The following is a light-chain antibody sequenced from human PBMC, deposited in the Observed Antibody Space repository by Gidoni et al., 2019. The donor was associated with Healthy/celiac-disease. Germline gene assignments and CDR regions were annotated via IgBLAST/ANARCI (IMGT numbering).Light chain of an antibody. V-gene: IGKV1-5*01. CDR1: QSISTW. CDR2: DAS. Sequence: DIQMTQSPSTLSASVGDRVTITCRASQSISTWLAWYQHKPGKAPKLLIYDASSLKSGVPSRFSGSGSGTEFTLTISSLQPDDFATYYCQQYNSYSPTWTFGQGTKVEIK. CDR3: QQYNSYSPTWT. J-gene: IGKJ1*01.